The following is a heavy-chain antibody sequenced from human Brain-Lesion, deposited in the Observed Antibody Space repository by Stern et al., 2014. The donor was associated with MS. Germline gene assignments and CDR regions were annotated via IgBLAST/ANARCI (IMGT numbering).Heavy chain of an antibody. Sequence: EMQLVESGGGLVKRGGSLSLSCAASGFRLSPYNFSWVRQAPGKGLEWVSSICSTTTYIYYLASMKRGSTISRNNTTKSAFLLINGLGADDTAVYYCARGYGEAYYRGLDVWGQGTTVTVSS. V-gene: IGHV3-21*01. CDR3: ARGYGEAYYRGLDV. J-gene: IGHJ6*02. D-gene: IGHD4-17*01. CDR1: GFRLSPYN. CDR2: ICSTTTYI.